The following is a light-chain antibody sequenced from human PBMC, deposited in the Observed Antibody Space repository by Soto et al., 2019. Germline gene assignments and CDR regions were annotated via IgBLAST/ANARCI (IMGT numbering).Light chain of an antibody. CDR1: QSVSSK. CDR3: QQYNNWPPIT. CDR2: GAS. Sequence: ENVLTQSPATLSVSPGERATLSCWASQSVSSKLAWYQQKPGQAPRLLIYGASTRATGIPARFSGSGSGTEFTLTISSLQSEDFAVYYCQQYNNWPPITFGQGTRLEI. V-gene: IGKV3D-15*01. J-gene: IGKJ5*01.